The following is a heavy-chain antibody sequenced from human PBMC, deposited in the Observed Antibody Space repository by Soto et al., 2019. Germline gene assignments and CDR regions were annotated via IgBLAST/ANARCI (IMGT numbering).Heavy chain of an antibody. CDR2: IYDDGRT. CDR3: TTYRRAFDI. V-gene: IGHV3-66*01. CDR1: GFTVSYNY. Sequence: EVQLVESGGGLVQPGGSLRLSCAASGFTVSYNYMSWVRQAPGKGLEWVSNIYDDGRTYYADAVKGRFTVSRDNSKNTLYLQMNSLRAEDTAVYYCTTYRRAFDIWGQGTMVTVSS. D-gene: IGHD4-17*01. J-gene: IGHJ3*02.